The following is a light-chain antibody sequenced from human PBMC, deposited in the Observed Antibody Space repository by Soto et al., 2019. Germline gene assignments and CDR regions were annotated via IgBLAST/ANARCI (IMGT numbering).Light chain of an antibody. J-gene: IGKJ3*01. CDR1: QGISSY. V-gene: IGKV1-8*01. CDR2: AAS. Sequence: AIRMTQSPSSFSASTGDRVTITCRASQGISSYLAWYQQKPGKAPKLLIYAASTLQSGVPSRFSCSGSGTDFTLTISCLQSEDFATYYCQQYYSYPFTFGPGPKVDIK. CDR3: QQYYSYPFT.